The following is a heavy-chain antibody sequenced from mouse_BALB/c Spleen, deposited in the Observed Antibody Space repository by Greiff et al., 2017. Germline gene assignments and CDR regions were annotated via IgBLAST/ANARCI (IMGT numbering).Heavy chain of an antibody. CDR1: GYTFTSYW. J-gene: IGHJ3*01. CDR2: IYPSDSYT. Sequence: QVQLQQPGAELVRPGASVKLSCKASGYTFTSYWINWVKQRPGQGLEWIGNIYPSDSYTNYNQKFKDKATLTVDKSSITAYMQLSSPTSEDSAVYYCTLGAWFAYWGQGTLVTVSA. D-gene: IGHD4-1*01. CDR3: TLGAWFAY. V-gene: IGHV1-69*02.